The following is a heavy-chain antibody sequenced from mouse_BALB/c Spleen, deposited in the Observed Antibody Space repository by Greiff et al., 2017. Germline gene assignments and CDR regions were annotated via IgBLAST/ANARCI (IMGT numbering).Heavy chain of an antibody. V-gene: IGHV1-7*01. D-gene: IGHD2-1*01. J-gene: IGHJ2*01. Sequence: VQLQQSGAELAKPGASVKMSCKASGYTFTSYWMHWVKQRPGQGLEWIGYINPSTGYTEYNQKFKDKATLTADKSSSTAYMQLSSLTSEDSAVYYCARSGNLLFDYWGQGTTLTVSS. CDR2: INPSTGYT. CDR1: GYTFTSYW. CDR3: ARSGNLLFDY.